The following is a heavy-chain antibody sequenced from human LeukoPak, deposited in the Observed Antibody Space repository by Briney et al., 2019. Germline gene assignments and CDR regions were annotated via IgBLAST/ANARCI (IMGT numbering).Heavy chain of an antibody. CDR1: GFTFSSYE. J-gene: IGHJ3*02. Sequence: GGSLRLSCAASGFTFSSYEMNWVRQAPGKGLEWVSYISSSGSTIYYADSVEGRFTISRDNAKNSLYLQMNSLRAEDTAVYYCARVPSGVIGMKDAFDIWGQGTMVTVSS. CDR2: ISSSGSTI. V-gene: IGHV3-48*03. D-gene: IGHD3-16*02. CDR3: ARVPSGVIGMKDAFDI.